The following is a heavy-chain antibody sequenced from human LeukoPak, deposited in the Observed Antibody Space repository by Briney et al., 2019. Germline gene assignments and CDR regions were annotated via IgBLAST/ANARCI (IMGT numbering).Heavy chain of an antibody. Sequence: GGSLRLSCAGSGFSFRSYFMNWVRQAPGKGLEWVSGISGSGGSTYYPDSAKGRFTISRDNSKKTLYLQMNCLSAEGTAVFFCSALRFGGVITMSDVDFWGQGTLVTVSS. CDR1: GFSFRSYF. CDR3: SALRFGGVITMSDVDF. V-gene: IGHV3-23*01. J-gene: IGHJ4*02. CDR2: ISGSGGST. D-gene: IGHD3-3*01.